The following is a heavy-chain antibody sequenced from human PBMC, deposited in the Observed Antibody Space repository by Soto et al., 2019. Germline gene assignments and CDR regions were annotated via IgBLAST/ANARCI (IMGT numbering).Heavy chain of an antibody. J-gene: IGHJ5*02. CDR3: ARGKGSGRARDLFDT. V-gene: IGHV4-31*03. CDR2: IYYTVST. CDR1: GYSMRIGGYY. Sequence: QVQLQESGPGLVKPSQTLSLTCSVSGYSMRIGGYYWSWSRQLPGKGLEWIGYIYYTVSTNYNPYGKSRLTISVDTSKNQFSLRLSSVTAADTAVYYCARGKGSGRARDLFDTWGQGTRVTVSS. D-gene: IGHD3-10*01.